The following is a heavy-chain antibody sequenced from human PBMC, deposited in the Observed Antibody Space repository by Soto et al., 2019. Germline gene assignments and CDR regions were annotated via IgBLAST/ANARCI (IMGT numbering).Heavy chain of an antibody. CDR1: GYAFSLYW. D-gene: IGHD2-8*02. CDR3: ARGYCTATICDPWFDP. J-gene: IGHJ5*02. Sequence: GASVKMSCLRSGYAFSLYWIASVPQMPGEGLEWMGIIYPGDSDTRYSPSFQGQVTISVDKSMTTAYLQWSSLKASDTAMYYCARGYCTATICDPWFDPWGQGTLVTVSS. V-gene: IGHV5-51*01. CDR2: IYPGDSDT.